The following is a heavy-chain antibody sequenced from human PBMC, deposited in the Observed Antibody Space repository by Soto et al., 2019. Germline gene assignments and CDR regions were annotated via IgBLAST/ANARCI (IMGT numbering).Heavy chain of an antibody. Sequence: QVQLVQSGAEVKKPGASVKVSCKASGYTFTGYYMHWVRQAPGQGLEWMGWINPNSGGTNYAQKFQGWVTMTRDTSISTAYMELSRLRSDDTAVYYCAILYYYDSSGYYLSPYYGMDVWGQGTTVTVSS. D-gene: IGHD3-22*01. V-gene: IGHV1-2*04. CDR2: INPNSGGT. CDR1: GYTFTGYY. J-gene: IGHJ6*02. CDR3: AILYYYDSSGYYLSPYYGMDV.